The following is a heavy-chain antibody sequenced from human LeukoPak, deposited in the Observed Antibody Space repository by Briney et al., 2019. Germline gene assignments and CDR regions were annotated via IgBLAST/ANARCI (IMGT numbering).Heavy chain of an antibody. CDR2: ISGSGGSI. J-gene: IGHJ4*02. V-gene: IGHV3-23*01. CDR1: GITFNNYA. Sequence: GGSLRLSCTASGITFNNYAMNWVRQAPGKGLEWVSIISGSGGSIIYADSVKGRFTISRDNSRNTLYLQMNSLRAEDTAVYYCANLMGPGPSQLLRDYWGQGTLVTVSS. D-gene: IGHD2-15*01. CDR3: ANLMGPGPSQLLRDY.